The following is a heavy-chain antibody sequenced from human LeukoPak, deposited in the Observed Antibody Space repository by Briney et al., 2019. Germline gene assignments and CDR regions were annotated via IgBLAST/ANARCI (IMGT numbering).Heavy chain of an antibody. CDR1: GGSISTNNYY. D-gene: IGHD4-17*01. V-gene: IGHV4-39*01. CDR2: ISYSGST. CDR3: ARQTDHGDSNY. Sequence: PSETLSLTCTVSGGSISTNNYYWGWIRQPPGKGLEWIGSISYSGSTSYNPSLQSRVTISVDTSKNQVSLRLTSVTAADTAVYYCARQTDHGDSNYWGQGTLVTVSS. J-gene: IGHJ4*02.